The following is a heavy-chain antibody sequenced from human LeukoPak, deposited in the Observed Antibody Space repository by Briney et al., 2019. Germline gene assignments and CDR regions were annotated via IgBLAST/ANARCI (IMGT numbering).Heavy chain of an antibody. CDR1: GYTFTNYA. V-gene: IGHV7-4-1*02. Sequence: TSVNVSCKASGYTFTNYAMNWVRQAPGQGLEWMGWITTNTGNPTYAQGFTGRFVFSLDTSVSTAYLQISSLKAEDTAVYYCARSGDSSGWYSDYWGQGTLVTVSS. CDR2: ITTNTGNP. CDR3: ARSGDSSGWYSDY. D-gene: IGHD6-19*01. J-gene: IGHJ4*02.